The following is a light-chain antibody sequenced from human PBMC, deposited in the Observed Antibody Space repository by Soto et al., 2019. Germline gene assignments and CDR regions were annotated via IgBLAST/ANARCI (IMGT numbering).Light chain of an antibody. J-gene: IGKJ1*01. CDR3: QQYNSYSWT. CDR2: DAS. V-gene: IGKV1-5*01. Sequence: DIQTTQSPSALSASVGDRGASTCRASQGISNYLAWYQQKPGKVPKLLIYDASSLESGVPSRFSGSGSGTEITLTISSLQPDDFATYYCQQYNSYSWTFGQGTKVDIK. CDR1: QGISNY.